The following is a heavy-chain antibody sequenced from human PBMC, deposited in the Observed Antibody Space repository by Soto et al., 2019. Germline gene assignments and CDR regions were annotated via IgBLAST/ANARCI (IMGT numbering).Heavy chain of an antibody. J-gene: IGHJ4*02. D-gene: IGHD6-6*01. Sequence: GGSLRLSCAASGFTFSSYSMNWVRQAPGKGLELVSYISSSSSTIYYADSVKGRFTISRDNAKNSLYLQMNSLRDEDTAVYYCARELEYSSSSGFDYWGQGTLVTVSS. CDR3: ARELEYSSSSGFDY. CDR1: GFTFSSYS. V-gene: IGHV3-48*02. CDR2: ISSSSSTI.